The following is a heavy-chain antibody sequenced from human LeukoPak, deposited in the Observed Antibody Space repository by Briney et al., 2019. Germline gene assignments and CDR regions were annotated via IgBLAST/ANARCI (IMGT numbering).Heavy chain of an antibody. CDR3: ARDMPYDFWSGYQIDY. D-gene: IGHD3-3*01. CDR2: INPNNGGT. V-gene: IGHV1-2*02. CDR1: GYTFTGYL. Sequence: ASVKVSCKASGYTFTGYLLHWVRQAPGQGLEWMGWINPNNGGTNYAQKFQGRVTMTRDTSISTAYMELSRLRSDDTAVYYCARDMPYDFWSGYQIDYWGQGTLVTVSS. J-gene: IGHJ4*02.